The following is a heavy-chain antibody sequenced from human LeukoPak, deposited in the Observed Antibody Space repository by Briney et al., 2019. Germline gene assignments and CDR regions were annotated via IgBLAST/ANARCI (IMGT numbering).Heavy chain of an antibody. CDR1: GGTFSSYA. D-gene: IGHD1-7*01. J-gene: IGHJ6*03. Sequence: SVKVSCKASGGTFSSYAISWVRQAPGQGLEWMGGIIPIFGTANYAQKFQGRVTITTDESTSTAYMELSSLRSEDTAVYYCARARLELLPHFGHYYYMDVWGKGTTVTVSS. CDR2: IIPIFGTA. CDR3: ARARLELLPHFGHYYYMDV. V-gene: IGHV1-69*05.